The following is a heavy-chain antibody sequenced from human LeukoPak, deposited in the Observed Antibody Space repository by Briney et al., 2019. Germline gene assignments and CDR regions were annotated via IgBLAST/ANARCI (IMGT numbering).Heavy chain of an antibody. J-gene: IGHJ3*02. V-gene: IGHV3-7*01. CDR2: IKQDGSEK. CDR1: GFTFSSYW. CDR3: ARAVVPNAFDI. D-gene: IGHD4-23*01. Sequence: PGGSLRLSCAASGFTFSSYWMSWVRQAPGKGLEWVANIKQDGSEKYYVDSVRGRFTISRDNAKNSLYLQMNSLRAEDTAVYYCARAVVPNAFDIWGQGTMVTVSS.